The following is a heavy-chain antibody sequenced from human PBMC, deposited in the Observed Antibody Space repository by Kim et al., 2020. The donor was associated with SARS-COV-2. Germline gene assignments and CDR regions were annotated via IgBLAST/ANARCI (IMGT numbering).Heavy chain of an antibody. CDR1: GFTFTSSA. D-gene: IGHD2-15*01. J-gene: IGHJ4*02. V-gene: IGHV1-58*01. CDR2: IVVGSGNT. CDR3: AAEVYCSGGSCVEPPTR. Sequence: SVKVSCKASGFTFTSSAVQWVRQARGQRLEWIGWIVVGSGNTNYAQKFQERVTITRDMSTSTAYMELSSLRSEDTAVYYCAAEVYCSGGSCVEPPTRWGQGTLVTVSS.